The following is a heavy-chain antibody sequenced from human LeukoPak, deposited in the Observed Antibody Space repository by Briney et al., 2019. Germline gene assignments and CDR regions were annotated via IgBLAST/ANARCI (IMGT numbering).Heavy chain of an antibody. V-gene: IGHV6-1*01. D-gene: IGHD6-6*01. J-gene: IGHJ6*04. CDR3: ARGQRDSSSLGPMDV. Sequence: SQTLSLTCAISGDSVSSNSAAWNWIRQSPSRGLEWLGSTYYRSKWYNDYVGSVKSRITNNPDTSKNQFSLQLNSVTPEDTAVYYCARGQRDSSSLGPMDVWGKGTTVTVSS. CDR1: GDSVSSNSAA. CDR2: TYYRSKWYN.